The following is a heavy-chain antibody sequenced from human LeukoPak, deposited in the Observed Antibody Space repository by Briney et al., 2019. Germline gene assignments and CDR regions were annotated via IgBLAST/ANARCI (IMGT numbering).Heavy chain of an antibody. CDR1: GYTFTSYG. J-gene: IGHJ6*03. CDR3: ARGWGSSSSWGYYMDV. Sequence: GASVKVSCKASGYTFTSYGISWVRQAPGQGLEWMGWINPNSGGTNYAQKFQGRVTMTRDTSISTAYMELSRLRSDDTAVYYCARGWGSSSSWGYYMDVWGKGTTVTVSS. V-gene: IGHV1-2*02. D-gene: IGHD6-6*01. CDR2: INPNSGGT.